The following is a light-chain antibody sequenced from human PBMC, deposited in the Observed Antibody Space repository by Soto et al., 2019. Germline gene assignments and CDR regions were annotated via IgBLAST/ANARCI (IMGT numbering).Light chain of an antibody. J-gene: IGKJ1*01. CDR2: KAS. CDR1: QTISSW. CDR3: QHYNSYSEA. V-gene: IGKV1-5*03. Sequence: DIQMTQSPSTLSGSVGDRVTITCRARQTISSWLAWYQQKPGKAPKLLIYKASTLQSGVPSRFSGSGSGTEFTLTISSLQPDDFATYYCQHYNSYSEAFGQGTKVQL.